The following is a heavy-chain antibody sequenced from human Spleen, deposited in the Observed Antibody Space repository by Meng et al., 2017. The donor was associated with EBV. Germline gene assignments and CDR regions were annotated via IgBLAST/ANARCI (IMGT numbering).Heavy chain of an antibody. CDR2: IYHTGTT. CDR1: GGSISSGGYS. D-gene: IGHD4-11*01. V-gene: IGHV4-30-2*01. J-gene: IGHJ5*02. Sequence: QLQLQESGSGLVKPSXXLSLTCXVSGGSISSGGYSWNWVRQPPGKDLEWIGYIYHTGTTHYNPSLNSRVTISVDTSKNQFSLKLNSVTAADTAVYYCARGGHNYRNWFDPWGQGPLVTVSS. CDR3: ARGGHNYRNWFDP.